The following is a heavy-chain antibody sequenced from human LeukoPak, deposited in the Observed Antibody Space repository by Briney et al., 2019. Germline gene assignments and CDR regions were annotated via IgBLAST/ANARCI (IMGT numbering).Heavy chain of an antibody. J-gene: IGHJ4*02. D-gene: IGHD3-10*01. Sequence: TSETLSLTCTVSGVSISSYFWSWIRQSPGKGLEWIGYIYYIGSTNYNPSLKSRITISVDTSKSQFSLKLSSVTAADTAVYYCARAIMVRGVLFDYWGQGTLVTVSS. V-gene: IGHV4-59*01. CDR1: GVSISSYF. CDR2: IYYIGST. CDR3: ARAIMVRGVLFDY.